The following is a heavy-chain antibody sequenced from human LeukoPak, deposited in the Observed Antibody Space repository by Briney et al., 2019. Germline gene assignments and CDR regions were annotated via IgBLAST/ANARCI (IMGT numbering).Heavy chain of an antibody. CDR3: VTNGGGDSGYGNFDY. V-gene: IGHV3-9*01. CDR1: GFTFDDYA. D-gene: IGHD5-12*01. Sequence: GGSLRLSCAVAGFTFDDYAMHWVRQVPGKGLEWVSGINWNSDSIGYAVRGRFTFSRDNAKNSLYLQMNSLRVEDTALYYCVTNGGGDSGYGNFDYWGQGTLVTVSS. J-gene: IGHJ4*02. CDR2: INWNSDSI.